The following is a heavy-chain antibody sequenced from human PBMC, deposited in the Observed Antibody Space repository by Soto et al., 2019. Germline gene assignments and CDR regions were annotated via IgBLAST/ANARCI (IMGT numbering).Heavy chain of an antibody. V-gene: IGHV4-59*01. CDR2: IYYSGST. D-gene: IGHD2-2*01. CDR3: ARVVVPAAIGAFDI. Sequence: PSETLSLTCTVSGGSISSYYWSWIRQPPGKGLEWIGYIYYSGSTNYNPSLKSRVTTSVDTSKNQFSLKLSSVTAADTAVYYCARVVVPAAIGAFDIWGQGTMVTVSS. CDR1: GGSISSYY. J-gene: IGHJ3*02.